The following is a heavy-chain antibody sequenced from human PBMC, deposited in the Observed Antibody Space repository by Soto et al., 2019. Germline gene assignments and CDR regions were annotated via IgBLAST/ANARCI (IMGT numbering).Heavy chain of an antibody. D-gene: IGHD6-13*01. J-gene: IGHJ4*02. V-gene: IGHV1-2*02. CDR3: ARALPGYSSSWLFDY. CDR2: INPNSGGT. CDR1: GYTFTGYY. Sequence: ASVKVSFKASGYTFTGYYMHWVRQAPGQGLEWMGWINPNSGGTNYAQKFQGRVTMTRDTSISTAYMELSRLRSDDTAVYYCARALPGYSSSWLFDYWGQGTLVTVS.